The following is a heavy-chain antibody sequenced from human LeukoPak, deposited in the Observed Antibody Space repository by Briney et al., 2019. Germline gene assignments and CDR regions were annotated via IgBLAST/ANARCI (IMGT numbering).Heavy chain of an antibody. D-gene: IGHD2-15*01. CDR2: IYHSGST. J-gene: IGHJ1*01. V-gene: IGHV4-39*07. CDR1: GGSISSSSYY. CDR3: ARDHSREIYGEYFQH. Sequence: SETLSLTCTVSGGSISSSSYYWGWIRQPPGKGLEWIGSIYHSGSTYYNPSLKSRVTISVDTSKNQFSLKLSSVTAADTAVYYCARDHSREIYGEYFQHWGQGTLVTVSS.